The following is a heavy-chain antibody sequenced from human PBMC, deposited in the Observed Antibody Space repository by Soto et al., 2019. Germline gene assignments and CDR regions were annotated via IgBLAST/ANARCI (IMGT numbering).Heavy chain of an antibody. CDR3: AKDEVSRKYYGHSLDV. V-gene: IGHV3-33*03. CDR1: RFTFSNYG. CDR2: IWYDGSGQ. D-gene: IGHD4-17*01. J-gene: IGHJ6*02. Sequence: QVQLVESGGGLVQPGRSLRLSCVVSRFTFSNYGMDWVGQAPGKGLEWVADIWYDGSGQRYAGSVQGRFTISRDNSKNTLYLQINSLRVEDTAVYYCAKDEVSRKYYGHSLDVWGQGTTVTVS.